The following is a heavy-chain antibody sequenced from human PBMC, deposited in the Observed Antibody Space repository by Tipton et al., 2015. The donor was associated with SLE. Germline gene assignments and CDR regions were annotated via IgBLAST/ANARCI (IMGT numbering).Heavy chain of an antibody. CDR3: ARGGLGAFDT. J-gene: IGHJ3*02. V-gene: IGHV4-4*08. CDR2: IYTSGST. CDR1: GGSINVYS. Sequence: TLSLTCTVSGGSINVYSWSWIRQPPGKGLEWIGYIYTSGSTNYNPSLKSRVTISVDTSKNLFSLKLGSVTAADTAVYYCARGGLGAFDTWGQGTMLTVSS. D-gene: IGHD3/OR15-3a*01.